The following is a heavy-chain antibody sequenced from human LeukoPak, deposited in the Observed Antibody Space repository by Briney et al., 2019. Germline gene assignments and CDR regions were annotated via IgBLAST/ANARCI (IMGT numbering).Heavy chain of an antibody. V-gene: IGHV4-61*02. CDR1: GGSISSSSYY. J-gene: IGHJ4*02. Sequence: SETLSLTCTVSGGSISSSSYYWSRIRQPAGKGLEWIGRIYTSGSTNYNPSLKSRVTMSVDTSKNQFSLKLSSVTAADTAVYYCASSPLGSSWAYLNYWGQGTLVTVSS. CDR2: IYTSGST. D-gene: IGHD6-13*01. CDR3: ASSPLGSSWAYLNY.